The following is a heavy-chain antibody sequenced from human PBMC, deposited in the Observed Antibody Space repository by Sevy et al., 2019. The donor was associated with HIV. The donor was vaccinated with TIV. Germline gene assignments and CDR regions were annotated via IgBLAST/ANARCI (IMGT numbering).Heavy chain of an antibody. J-gene: IGHJ4*02. Sequence: GGSLRLSCAASGFTVSDNHMNWVRQAPGKGLEWVSGIYSRDRTDYADSVKGHFTVSRNKSKNTLYLQMNSLRAEDTAVYYCARHGGIVYRAFDYWGQGTLVTVSS. CDR2: IYSRDRT. CDR1: GFTVSDNH. CDR3: ARHGGIVYRAFDY. D-gene: IGHD2-15*01. V-gene: IGHV3-53*01.